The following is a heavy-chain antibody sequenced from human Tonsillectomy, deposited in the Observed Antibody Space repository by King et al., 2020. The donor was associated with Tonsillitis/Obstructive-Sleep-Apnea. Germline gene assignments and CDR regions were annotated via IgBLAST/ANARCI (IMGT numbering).Heavy chain of an antibody. D-gene: IGHD3-22*01. Sequence: VQLVQSGGGLVQPGESLRLSCAASGFTFSSYDMHWVRHATGKGLEWVSGIGTAGDTYYPGSVKGRFTISSENAQNSLYLHMNSLRAGDTAVYYCARGSGFRRGYYDGSGYFDSWGQGTLVTVSS. CDR2: IGTAGDT. CDR3: ARGSGFRRGYYDGSGYFDS. V-gene: IGHV3-13*04. J-gene: IGHJ4*02. CDR1: GFTFSSYD.